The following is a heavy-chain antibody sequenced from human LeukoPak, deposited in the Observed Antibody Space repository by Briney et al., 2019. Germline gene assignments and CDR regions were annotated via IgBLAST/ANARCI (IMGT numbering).Heavy chain of an antibody. CDR1: GYTFTSYG. J-gene: IGHJ4*02. D-gene: IGHD5-18*01. V-gene: IGHV1-18*01. CDR3: ARDRGYILFDY. Sequence: ASVKVSCKASGYTFTSYGISWVGPAAGQGLEWMGWISAYNGNTNYAQKLQGRVTMTTGTSTSTAYMELRSLRSDDTAVYYCARDRGYILFDYWGQGTLVTVSS. CDR2: ISAYNGNT.